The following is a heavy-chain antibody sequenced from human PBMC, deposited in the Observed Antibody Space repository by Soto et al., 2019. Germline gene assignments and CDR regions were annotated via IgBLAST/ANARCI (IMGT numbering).Heavy chain of an antibody. CDR3: AAVGPIGGARGSQVELDY. Sequence: QMQLVQSGPEVKKPGTSVKVSCKASGFTFTSSAVQWVRQARGHLLEWIGWIVVGSGNTNYAQKFQERVTITRDMPTSTAYMELSSLRSEDTAVYYCAAVGPIGGARGSQVELDYWGQGALVTVSS. D-gene: IGHD1-26*01. V-gene: IGHV1-58*01. CDR1: GFTFTSSA. J-gene: IGHJ4*02. CDR2: IVVGSGNT.